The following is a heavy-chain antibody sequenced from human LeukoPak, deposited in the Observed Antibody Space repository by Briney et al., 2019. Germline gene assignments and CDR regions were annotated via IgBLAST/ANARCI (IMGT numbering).Heavy chain of an antibody. J-gene: IGHJ2*01. CDR2: ISSSSSYI. CDR3: ARALGKDIVVVPAASSYWYFDL. D-gene: IGHD2-2*01. V-gene: IGHV3-21*01. Sequence: GGSLRLSCAASGFTFSSYSMNWVRQAPGKGLEWVSSISSSSSYIYYADSVKGRFTISRDNAKNSLYLQMNSLRAEDTGVYYCARALGKDIVVVPAASSYWYFDLWGRGTLVTVSS. CDR1: GFTFSSYS.